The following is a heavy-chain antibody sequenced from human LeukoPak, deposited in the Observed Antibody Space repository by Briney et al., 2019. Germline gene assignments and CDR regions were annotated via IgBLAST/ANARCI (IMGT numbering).Heavy chain of an antibody. CDR3: ASLVVVPAAWDAFDI. CDR1: GFTFSSYS. Sequence: GGSLRLSCAASGFTFSSYSMNWVRQAPGKGLEWVSYISSSSSTIYYADSVKGRFTISRDNAKNPLYLQMNSLRDEDTAVYYCASLVVVPAAWDAFDIWGQGTMVTVSS. CDR2: ISSSSSTI. V-gene: IGHV3-48*02. J-gene: IGHJ3*02. D-gene: IGHD2-2*01.